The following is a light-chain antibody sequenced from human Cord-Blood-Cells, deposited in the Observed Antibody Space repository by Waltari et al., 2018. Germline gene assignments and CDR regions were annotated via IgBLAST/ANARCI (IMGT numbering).Light chain of an antibody. CDR3: QQYNNLPST. V-gene: IGKV1-33*01. CDR2: DAS. CDR1: QDISNY. Sequence: DIQLTQSPPSLSASVGARVTITCQASQDISNYLNWYQQKPGKAPKLLIYDASNLETGVPSRFSGSGSGTEFTFTISSLQAEDIAAYYCQQYNNLPSTFGQGTQVEIK. J-gene: IGKJ5*01.